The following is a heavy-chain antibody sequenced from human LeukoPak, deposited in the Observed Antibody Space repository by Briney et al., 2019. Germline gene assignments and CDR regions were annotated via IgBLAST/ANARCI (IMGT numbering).Heavy chain of an antibody. D-gene: IGHD4-23*01. Sequence: PGGSLRLSCAASGFIFRDYAMSWVRQAPGKGLEWVSSFSNTGVTTYYADSVKGRLTTSRDNSKHTLYLQMNSLRAEDTAVYYCAKGARGVTPIYYFDSWGQGTLVTVSS. J-gene: IGHJ4*02. CDR3: AKGARGVTPIYYFDS. CDR1: GFIFRDYA. CDR2: FSNTGVTT. V-gene: IGHV3-23*01.